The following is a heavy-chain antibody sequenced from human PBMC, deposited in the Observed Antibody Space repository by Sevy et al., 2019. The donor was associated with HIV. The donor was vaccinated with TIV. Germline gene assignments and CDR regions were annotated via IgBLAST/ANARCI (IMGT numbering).Heavy chain of an antibody. J-gene: IGHJ4*02. CDR2: ISSSSNYI. CDR1: GFIFSNYN. V-gene: IGHV3-21*01. CDR3: ARKMELLVPDY. D-gene: IGHD2-21*02. Sequence: GGSLRLSCAASGFIFSNYNMHWVRQAPGKGLEWVSFISSSSNYIYYADSVKGRFTISRDNAKNSLYLQMNSLRAEDTAVYYCARKMELLVPDYWGQGTLVTVSS.